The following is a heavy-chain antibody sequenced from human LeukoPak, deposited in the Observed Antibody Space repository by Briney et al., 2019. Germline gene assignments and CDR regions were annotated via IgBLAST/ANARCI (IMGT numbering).Heavy chain of an antibody. J-gene: IGHJ4*02. D-gene: IGHD6-13*01. V-gene: IGHV3-30*03. Sequence: QTGGPLRLSCAASGFTFSSHGMHWVRQAPGKGLEWVAVISYDGSNTYYADSVKGRFTISRDNSKDTLYLQMNSLRAEDTAVYYCARGYLSSTRTDYFDYWGQGTLVTVSS. CDR3: ARGYLSSTRTDYFDY. CDR1: GFTFSSHG. CDR2: ISYDGSNT.